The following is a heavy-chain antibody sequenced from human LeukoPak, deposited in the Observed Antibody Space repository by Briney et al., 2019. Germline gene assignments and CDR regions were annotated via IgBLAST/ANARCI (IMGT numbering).Heavy chain of an antibody. D-gene: IGHD2-2*01. CDR3: ARAGCSSTSCYLRGNWFDP. Sequence: SETLSLTCTVSGGSISSGGYYWSWIRQHPGKGLEWIGCIYYSGSTYYNPSLKSRVTISVDTSKNQFSLKLSSVTAADTAVYYCARAGCSSTSCYLRGNWFDPWGQGTLVTVSS. V-gene: IGHV4-31*03. CDR2: IYYSGST. J-gene: IGHJ5*02. CDR1: GGSISSGGYY.